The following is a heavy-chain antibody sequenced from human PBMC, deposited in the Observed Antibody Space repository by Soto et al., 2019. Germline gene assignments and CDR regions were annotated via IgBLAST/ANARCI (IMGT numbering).Heavy chain of an antibody. J-gene: IGHJ4*02. CDR2: ISSNGGST. D-gene: IGHD1-26*01. CDR3: ARDTKSGSYSLDY. V-gene: IGHV3-64*01. CDR1: GFTFNRYA. Sequence: GGSLRLSCAASGFTFNRYAMHWVRQAPGKGLEYVSAISSNGGSTYYANSVKGRFTISRDDSKNTLYLQMGSLRAEDMAVYYCARDTKSGSYSLDYWGQGTLVTVSS.